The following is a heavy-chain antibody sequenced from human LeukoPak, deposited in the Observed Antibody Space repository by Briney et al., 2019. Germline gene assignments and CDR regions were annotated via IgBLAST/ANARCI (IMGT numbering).Heavy chain of an antibody. CDR1: GYTFTSYY. J-gene: IGHJ4*02. CDR3: AKGGKWDVTPFDY. V-gene: IGHV1-46*01. D-gene: IGHD1-26*01. CDR2: INPSGGST. Sequence: ASVTVSCKASGYTFTSYYMHWVRQAPGQGLEWMGIINPSGGSTSYAQKFQGRVTMTRDTSTSTVYMELSSLRAEDTAVYYCAKGGKWDVTPFDYWGQGTLVTVSS.